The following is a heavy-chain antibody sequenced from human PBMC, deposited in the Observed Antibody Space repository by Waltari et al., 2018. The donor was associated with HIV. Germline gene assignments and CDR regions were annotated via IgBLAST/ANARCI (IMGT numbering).Heavy chain of an antibody. J-gene: IGHJ4*02. Sequence: EVQLAESGGRFVLPGESLGLSCAASGFNFGPFAMTWVRAAPGKGLEWISYISSSGTVKYYADSVKGRFAVSRDNTKNFLYLQMTGLGVDDTATYYCARDGDRWDFHYFDHWGQGVLVTVSS. V-gene: IGHV3-48*03. CDR3: ARDGDRWDFHYFDH. D-gene: IGHD7-27*01. CDR1: GFNFGPFA. CDR2: ISSSGTVK.